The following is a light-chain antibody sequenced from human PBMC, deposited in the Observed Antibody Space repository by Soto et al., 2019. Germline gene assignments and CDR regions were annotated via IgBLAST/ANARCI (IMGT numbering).Light chain of an antibody. CDR1: SSDVGGYND. Sequence: QSALTQPASVSGSPGQSITISCTGTSSDVGGYNDVSWYQQQPGKAPKLMIYEVSNRPSGVSNRCSGSKSGNTASLTISGLQAEDEADYYCSSYTRSSTRVFGGGTKLPVL. CDR2: EVS. J-gene: IGLJ3*02. V-gene: IGLV2-14*01. CDR3: SSYTRSSTRV.